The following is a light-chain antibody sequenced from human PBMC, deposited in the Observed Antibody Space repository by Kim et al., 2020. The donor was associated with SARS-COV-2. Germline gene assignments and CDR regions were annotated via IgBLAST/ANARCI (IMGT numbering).Light chain of an antibody. Sequence: DIVMTQSPLSLPVTPGEPASISCRSSQSLPHSNGYNYLDWYLQKPGQSPQLLIYLGSNRASGVPDRFSGSGSGTDFTLKISRVEADDVGVYYCMQARTGTFGQGTKVDIK. J-gene: IGKJ1*01. CDR3: MQARTGT. CDR2: LGS. CDR1: QSLPHSNGYNY. V-gene: IGKV2-28*01.